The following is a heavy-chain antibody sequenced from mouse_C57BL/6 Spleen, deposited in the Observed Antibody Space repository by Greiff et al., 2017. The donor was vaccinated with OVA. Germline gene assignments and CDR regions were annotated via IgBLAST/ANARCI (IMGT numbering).Heavy chain of an antibody. Sequence: VQLQQSGAELVKPGASVKISCKASGYAFSSYWMNWVKQRPGKGLEWIGQIYPGDGDTNYNGKFKGKATLTSDKSSSTAYMQLSSLTSEDSAVYFCAREIYYYGSSPRGFAYWGQGTLVTVSA. CDR2: IYPGDGDT. J-gene: IGHJ3*01. CDR1: GYAFSSYW. D-gene: IGHD1-1*01. V-gene: IGHV1-80*01. CDR3: AREIYYYGSSPRGFAY.